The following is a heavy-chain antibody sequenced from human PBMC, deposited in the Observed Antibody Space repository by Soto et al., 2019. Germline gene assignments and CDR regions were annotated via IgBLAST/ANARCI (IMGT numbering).Heavy chain of an antibody. CDR2: ISFDGSYD. D-gene: IGHD2-15*01. J-gene: IGHJ4*02. Sequence: QVQLVESGGGVVQPGTSLTLSCAASGFSLSDYGIHWVRQAPGKGLEWVAYISFDGSYDRYADSAKGRFTISRDNSDNKVYLQLYSLRAEDTAVYHCAKERSGSWWIDYWGQGSLVTVSS. CDR3: AKERSGSWWIDY. V-gene: IGHV3-30*18. CDR1: GFSLSDYG.